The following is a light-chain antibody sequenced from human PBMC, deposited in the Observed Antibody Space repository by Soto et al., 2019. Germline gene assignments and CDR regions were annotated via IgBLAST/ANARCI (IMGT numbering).Light chain of an antibody. CDR1: QTISSW. Sequence: DIQMTHSPSTLSASVIYRVTITFRSSQTISSWLALFQQRPGRAPKFLIYKASSLKNGVPLRFSGSGSGTEITLTISSLQPDDFATYYCQKYNSYSRTFGQGTKVDNK. CDR2: KAS. J-gene: IGKJ1*01. CDR3: QKYNSYSRT. V-gene: IGKV1-5*03.